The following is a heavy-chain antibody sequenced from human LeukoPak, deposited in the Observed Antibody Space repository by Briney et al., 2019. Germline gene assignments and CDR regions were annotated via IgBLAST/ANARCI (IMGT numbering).Heavy chain of an antibody. V-gene: IGHV3-21*01. D-gene: IGHD2-21*02. CDR3: ARRVTPNSFDY. Sequence: GGSLRLSCAASGFTFSSYSRNWVRQAPGKGLEWVSSISSSNSSIYYADSVKGRFTISRDNAKNSLYLQMNSLRAEDTAVYYCARRVTPNSFDYWGQGTLVTVSS. CDR2: ISSSNSSI. J-gene: IGHJ4*02. CDR1: GFTFSSYS.